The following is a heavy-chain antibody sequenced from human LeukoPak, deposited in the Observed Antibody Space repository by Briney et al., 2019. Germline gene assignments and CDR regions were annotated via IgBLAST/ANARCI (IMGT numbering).Heavy chain of an antibody. Sequence: GGSLRLSCAASGFTFSSYVMHWVRQAPGKGLEWVAFIRYDGSNKYYADSVKGRFTISRDNSKNTLYLQMNSLRAEDTAVYYCAKAKTLRRSYLDDYWGQGTLVTVSS. J-gene: IGHJ4*02. CDR3: AKAKTLRRSYLDDY. V-gene: IGHV3-30*02. D-gene: IGHD1-26*01. CDR2: IRYDGSNK. CDR1: GFTFSSYV.